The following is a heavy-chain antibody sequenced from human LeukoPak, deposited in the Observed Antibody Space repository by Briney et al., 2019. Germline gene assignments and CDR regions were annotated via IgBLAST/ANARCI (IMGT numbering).Heavy chain of an antibody. V-gene: IGHV1-8*01. Sequence: ASVKVSCKASGYTFTSYDINWVRQATGQGLEWMGWMNPNSGNTGYAQKFQGRVTMTRNTSISTAYMELSSLRSEDTAVYYCARTPYCSSTSCYLFGAFYFPTSDPYYGMDVWGQGTTVTVSS. CDR2: MNPNSGNT. J-gene: IGHJ6*02. D-gene: IGHD2-2*01. CDR3: ARTPYCSSTSCYLFGAFYFPTSDPYYGMDV. CDR1: GYTFTSYD.